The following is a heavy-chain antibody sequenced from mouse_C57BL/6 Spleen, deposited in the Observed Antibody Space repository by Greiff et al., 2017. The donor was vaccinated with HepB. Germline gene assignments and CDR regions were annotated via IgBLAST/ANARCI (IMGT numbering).Heavy chain of an antibody. CDR3: ARENYGSSYDVLYAMDY. CDR2: IYPGDGDT. V-gene: IGHV1-82*01. D-gene: IGHD1-1*01. J-gene: IGHJ4*01. CDR1: GYAFSSSW. Sequence: VKLQESGPELVKPGASVKISCKASGYAFSSSWMNWVKQRPGKGLEWIGRIYPGDGDTNYNGKFKGKATLTADKSSSTAYMQLSSLTSEDSAVYFCARENYGSSYDVLYAMDYWGQGTSVTVSS.